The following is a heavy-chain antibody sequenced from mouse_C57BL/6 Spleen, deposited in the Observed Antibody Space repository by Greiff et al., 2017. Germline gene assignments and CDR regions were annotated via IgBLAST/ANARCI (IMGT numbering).Heavy chain of an antibody. V-gene: IGHV1-18*01. J-gene: IGHJ3*01. CDR3: AREGTAQAKGPWFAY. CDR2: INPNNGGT. CDR1: GYTFTDYN. Sequence: VQLQQSGPELVKPGASVKIPCKASGYTFTDYNMDWVKQSHGKSLEWIGDINPNNGGTIYNQKFKGKATLTVDKSSSTAYMELRSLTSEDTAVYYCAREGTAQAKGPWFAYWGQGTLVTVSA. D-gene: IGHD3-2*02.